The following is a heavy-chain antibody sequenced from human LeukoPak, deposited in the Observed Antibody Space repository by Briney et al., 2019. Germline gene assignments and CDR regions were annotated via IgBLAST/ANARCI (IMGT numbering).Heavy chain of an antibody. J-gene: IGHJ4*02. CDR1: GFTFSNAW. D-gene: IGHD2-21*02. CDR3: ATCNGDCYFNF. V-gene: IGHV3-15*01. Sequence: GGSLRLSCAASGFTFSNAWMNWVRQAPGKGLEWVARVKSKAVGETTSYAAPVKGRFSISRDDSRDMVYLQMSSLETEDTAVYYCATCNGDCYFNFWGQGTLVTVSS. CDR2: VKSKAVGETT.